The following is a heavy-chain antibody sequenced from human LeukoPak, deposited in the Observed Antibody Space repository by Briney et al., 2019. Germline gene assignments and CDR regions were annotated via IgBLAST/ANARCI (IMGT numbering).Heavy chain of an antibody. V-gene: IGHV3-23*01. CDR2: YSAWDDGT. Sequence: QTGGSLRLSCAASGFSFSSYAMSWVRRAPGKGLEWVSTYSAWDDGTYCADSVRGRGDKTCYADSVKGRFTISRDNSKNTLYLQMNSLRAEDTAVYYCAKTDFAAAADLDYWGQGTLVTVSS. D-gene: IGHD6-13*01. J-gene: IGHJ4*02. CDR3: AKTDFAAAADLDY. CDR1: GFSFSSYA.